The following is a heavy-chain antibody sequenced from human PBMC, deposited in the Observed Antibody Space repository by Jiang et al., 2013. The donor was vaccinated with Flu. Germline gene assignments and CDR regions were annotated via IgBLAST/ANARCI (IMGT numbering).Heavy chain of an antibody. Sequence: LLKPSETLSLTCAVYGGSFSGYYWSWIRQPPGKGLEWIGEINHSGSTNYNLSLKSRVTISVDTSKNQFSLKLSSVTAADTAVYYCARAIKKGRYCSSTSCYSAFDYWGQGTLVTVSS. CDR1: GGSFSGYY. CDR2: INHSGST. J-gene: IGHJ4*02. D-gene: IGHD2-2*01. CDR3: ARAIKKGRYCSSTSCYSAFDY. V-gene: IGHV4-34*01.